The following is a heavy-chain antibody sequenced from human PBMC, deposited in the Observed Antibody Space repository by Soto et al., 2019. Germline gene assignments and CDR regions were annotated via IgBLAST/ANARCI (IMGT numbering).Heavy chain of an antibody. J-gene: IGHJ4*02. D-gene: IGHD1-20*01. Sequence: PSETLSLTCTVSGGSISSSSYYWGWIRQPPGKGLEWIGSIYYSGSTYYNPSLKSRVTISVDTSKNQFSLKLSSVTAADTAVYYCARGITPPTPLDYWGQGTLVT. CDR3: ARGITPPTPLDY. CDR2: IYYSGST. V-gene: IGHV4-39*01. CDR1: GGSISSSSYY.